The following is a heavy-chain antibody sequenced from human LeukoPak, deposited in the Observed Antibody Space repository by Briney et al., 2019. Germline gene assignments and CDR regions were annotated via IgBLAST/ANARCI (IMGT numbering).Heavy chain of an antibody. V-gene: IGHV1-18*01. J-gene: IGHJ4*01. CDR1: RYTFSSYG. CDR3: ARDDSSGYHPFWDY. D-gene: IGHD3-22*01. Sequence: GASVKVSCKASRYTFSSYGISWVRQAPGQGLEWMGWISGYNGSTNYAQKLQGRVTMTTDTSTSTAYMELRSLRSDDTAVYYCARDDSSGYHPFWDYWGQGTLVTVSS. CDR2: ISGYNGST.